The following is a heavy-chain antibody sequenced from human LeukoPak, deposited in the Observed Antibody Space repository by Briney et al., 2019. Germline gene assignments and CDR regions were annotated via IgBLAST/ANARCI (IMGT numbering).Heavy chain of an antibody. CDR3: AKDRASSWWYFDL. CDR1: GFTFDDYA. Sequence: GGSLRLSCAASGFTFDDYAMHWVRQAPGKGLEWVSGISWNSGSIGYADSVKGRFTISRDNPKNTLYLQMNSLTTEDTAVYYCAKDRASSWWYFDLWGRGTLVTVSS. J-gene: IGHJ2*01. V-gene: IGHV3-9*01. D-gene: IGHD1-26*01. CDR2: ISWNSGSI.